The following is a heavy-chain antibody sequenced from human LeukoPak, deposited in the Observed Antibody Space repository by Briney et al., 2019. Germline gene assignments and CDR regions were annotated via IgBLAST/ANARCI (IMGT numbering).Heavy chain of an antibody. Sequence: PSETLSLTCTVSGGSISSYYWNWIRQPPGKGLEWIGYIYYSGSTYYSPSLKSRVTMSVDRSKNQFSLKLSSVTAADTAVYYCARGTGIITSCSVWGQGTLVTVSS. D-gene: IGHD2-2*01. CDR1: GGSISSYY. V-gene: IGHV4-59*12. J-gene: IGHJ4*02. CDR3: ARGTGIITSCSV. CDR2: IYYSGST.